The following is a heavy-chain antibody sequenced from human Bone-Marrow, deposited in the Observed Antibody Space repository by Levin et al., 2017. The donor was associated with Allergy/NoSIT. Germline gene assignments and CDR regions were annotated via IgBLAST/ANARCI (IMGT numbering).Heavy chain of an antibody. CDR3: ARQMTGKYSFDF. CDR1: GGSMRTYY. J-gene: IGHJ4*02. D-gene: IGHD3-9*01. CDR2: IYYSGDT. V-gene: IGHV4-59*08. Sequence: SQTLSLPCSVSGGSMRTYYWCWIRQPPGKALEWVGYIYYSGDTNYNPSLKSRVSISVDTSKKQFSLKLSSVTAADTAVYYCARQMTGKYSFDFWGQGTLVTVSS.